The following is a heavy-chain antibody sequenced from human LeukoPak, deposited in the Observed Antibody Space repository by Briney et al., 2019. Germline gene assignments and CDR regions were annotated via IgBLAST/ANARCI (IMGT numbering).Heavy chain of an antibody. J-gene: IGHJ4*02. V-gene: IGHV4-39*01. D-gene: IGHD1-14*01. CDR2: IYYSGST. CDR3: ATPWSHNRDY. CDR1: GGSISSSSYY. Sequence: NPSETLSLTCTVSGGSISSSSYYWGWIRQPPGKGLEWIGNIYYSGSTYYNPSLKSRITISIDTSKNQFSLKLSSVTAADTAVYYCATPWSHNRDYWGQGTLVTVSS.